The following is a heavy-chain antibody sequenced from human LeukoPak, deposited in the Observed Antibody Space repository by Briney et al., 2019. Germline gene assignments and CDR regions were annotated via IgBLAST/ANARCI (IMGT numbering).Heavy chain of an antibody. J-gene: IGHJ1*01. CDR1: GXSISSSNW. CDR2: IYHSGST. Sequence: SETLSLTCAVSGXSISSSNWWSWVRQPPGKGLEWIGEIYHSGSTNYNPSLKSRVTISVDKSKNQFSLKLSSVTAADTAVYYCARGPDYGDYEYFQHWGQGTLVTVSS. CDR3: ARGPDYGDYEYFQH. V-gene: IGHV4-4*02. D-gene: IGHD4-17*01.